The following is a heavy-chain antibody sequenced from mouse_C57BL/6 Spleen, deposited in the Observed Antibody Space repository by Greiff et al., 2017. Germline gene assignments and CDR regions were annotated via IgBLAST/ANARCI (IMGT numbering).Heavy chain of an antibody. D-gene: IGHD1-1*01. CDR3: ARWRDGNWYFDV. CDR1: GYAFSSYW. Sequence: VQLQQSGAELVKPGASVKISCKASGYAFSSYWMNWVKQRPGKGLEWIGQIYPGDGDTNYNGKFKGKATLTADKSSSTAYMQLSSLTSEDSAVYFCARWRDGNWYFDVWGTGTRSPSPQ. J-gene: IGHJ1*03. CDR2: IYPGDGDT. V-gene: IGHV1-80*01.